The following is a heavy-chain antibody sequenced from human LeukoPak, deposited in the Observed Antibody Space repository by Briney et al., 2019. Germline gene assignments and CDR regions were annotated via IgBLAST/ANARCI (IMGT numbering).Heavy chain of an antibody. J-gene: IGHJ4*02. D-gene: IGHD2-2*01. CDR2: ISSSSSYI. Sequence: SGGSLRLSCAASGFTFSSYSMNWVRQAPGKGLEWVSSISSSSSYIYYADSVKGRFTISRDNSKNTVFLQMNSLRVEDTALYYCAKGAGRYYFDYWGQGTLVTVSS. CDR3: AKGAGRYYFDY. CDR1: GFTFSSYS. V-gene: IGHV3-21*01.